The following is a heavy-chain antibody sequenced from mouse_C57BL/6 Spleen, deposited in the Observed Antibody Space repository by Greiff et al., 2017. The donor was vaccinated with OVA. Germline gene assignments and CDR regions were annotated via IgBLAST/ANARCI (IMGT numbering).Heavy chain of an antibody. CDR1: GFTFSSYA. D-gene: IGHD1-1*01. V-gene: IGHV5-4*01. Sequence: EVQVVESGGGLVKPGGSLKLSCAASGFTFSSYAMSWVRQTPEKRLEWVATISDGGSYTYYPDNVKGRFTISRDNAKNNLYLQMSHLKSEDTAMDYCAGDRGYGGFAYWGQGTLVTVSA. CDR2: ISDGGSYT. CDR3: AGDRGYGGFAY. J-gene: IGHJ3*01.